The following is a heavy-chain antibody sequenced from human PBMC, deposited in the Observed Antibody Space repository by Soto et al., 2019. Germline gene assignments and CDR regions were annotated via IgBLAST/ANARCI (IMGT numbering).Heavy chain of an antibody. CDR2: IYYGGST. V-gene: IGHV4-59*01. CDR3: ARVGTVFCSSTSFYGYYYYYMDV. CDR1: GGSISSYY. Sequence: QVQLQESGPGLVKPSETLSLTCTVSGGSISSYYWSWIRQPPGKGLEWIGYIYYGGSTNYNPSLKRRVTISVDTSKNQFSLKLSSVTAADTAVYYCARVGTVFCSSTSFYGYYYYYMDVWGKGTTVTVSS. J-gene: IGHJ6*03. D-gene: IGHD2-2*01.